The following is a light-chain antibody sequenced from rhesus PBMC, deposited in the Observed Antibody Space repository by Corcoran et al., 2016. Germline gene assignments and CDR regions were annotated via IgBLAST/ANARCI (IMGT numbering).Light chain of an antibody. CDR3: QHYYHSPYS. Sequence: DIQMTQSPSALSASVGDRVTISCRASQNIYSNLAWYQQKPGKGPKLLIYAASSLQIGIPSQFSGSGSGTDFTLTISSMQPEDYEAYYCQHYYHSPYSFGQGDKVEIK. CDR2: AAS. CDR1: QNIYSN. V-gene: IGKV1S8*01. J-gene: IGKJ2*01.